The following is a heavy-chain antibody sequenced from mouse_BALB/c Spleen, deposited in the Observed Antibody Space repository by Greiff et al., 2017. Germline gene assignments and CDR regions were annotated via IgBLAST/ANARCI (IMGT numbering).Heavy chain of an antibody. CDR3: ARGLDGYAWFAY. Sequence: DVKLVESGGGLVKPGGSLKLSCAASGFTFSSYAMSWVRQTPEKRLEWVASISSGGSTYYPDSVKGRFTISRDNARNILYLQMSSLRSEDTAMYYCARGLDGYAWFAYWGQGTLVTVSA. J-gene: IGHJ3*01. CDR2: ISSGGST. D-gene: IGHD2-2*01. V-gene: IGHV5-6-5*01. CDR1: GFTFSSYA.